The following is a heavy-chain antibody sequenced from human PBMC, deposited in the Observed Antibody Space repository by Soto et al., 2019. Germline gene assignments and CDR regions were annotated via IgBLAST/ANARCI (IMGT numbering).Heavy chain of an antibody. CDR3: ASSGYQIKYYYYDGIDV. D-gene: IGHD3-22*01. J-gene: IGHJ6*02. CDR2: IIPIFGTA. V-gene: IGHV1-69*12. Sequence: QVQLVQSGAEVKKPGSSVKVSCKASGGTFSSYAISWVRQAPGQGLEWMGGIIPIFGTANYAQKFQGRVTITADESTSPAYMELSSLRSEDTAVYYCASSGYQIKYYYYDGIDVWGQGSTVTVSS. CDR1: GGTFSSYA.